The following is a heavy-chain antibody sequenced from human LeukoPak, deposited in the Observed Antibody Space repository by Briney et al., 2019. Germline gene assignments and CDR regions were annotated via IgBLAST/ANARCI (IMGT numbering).Heavy chain of an antibody. J-gene: IGHJ6*02. Sequence: ASVKVSCKASGYTFTGYYMHWVRQAPGQGLEWMGWINPNIGGTNYAQKFQGRVTMTRDTSISTAYMELSRLRSDDTAVYYCARDLSPLLWFGELVPRGAPDYYYYYGMDVWGQGTTVTVSS. CDR1: GYTFTGYY. CDR2: INPNIGGT. CDR3: ARDLSPLLWFGELVPRGAPDYYYYYGMDV. V-gene: IGHV1-2*02. D-gene: IGHD3-10*01.